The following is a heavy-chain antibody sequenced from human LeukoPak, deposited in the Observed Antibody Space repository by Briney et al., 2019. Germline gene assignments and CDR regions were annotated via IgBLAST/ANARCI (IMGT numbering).Heavy chain of an antibody. Sequence: ASVKVSCKASGYTFTGYYVHWVRQAPGQGLEWVGRINPNSGDTNYAQKFQGRVTMTRDTSISTAYMELSRLRSDDTAVYYCARDYCGGDCFPDYWGQGTLVTVSS. V-gene: IGHV1-2*06. CDR3: ARDYCGGDCFPDY. CDR2: INPNSGDT. J-gene: IGHJ4*02. CDR1: GYTFTGYY. D-gene: IGHD2-21*02.